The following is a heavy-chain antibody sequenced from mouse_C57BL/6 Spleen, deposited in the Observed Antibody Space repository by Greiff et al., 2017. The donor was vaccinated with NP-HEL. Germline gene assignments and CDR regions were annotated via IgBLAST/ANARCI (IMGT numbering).Heavy chain of an antibody. Sequence: QVQLKQSGPELVKPGASVKISCKASGYAFSSSWMNWVKQRPGKGLEWIGRIYPGDGDTNYNGKFKGKATLTADKSSSTAYMQLSSLTSEDSAVYFFARGVGTDGFAYWGQGTLVTVSA. CDR3: ARGVGTDGFAY. CDR1: GYAFSSSW. V-gene: IGHV1-82*01. CDR2: IYPGDGDT. D-gene: IGHD1-1*02. J-gene: IGHJ3*01.